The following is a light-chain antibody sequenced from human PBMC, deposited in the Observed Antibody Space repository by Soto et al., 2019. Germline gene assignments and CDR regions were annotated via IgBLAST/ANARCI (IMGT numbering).Light chain of an antibody. Sequence: QSFLTQPRSVSGSPGRSVTISCTGTSSDVGGHDYVSWYQQHPGKAPKVMIYDVSKRPSGVPDRFSGSKSGNTASLTISGLQAEDEADYYCCSYAGGYIYVFGTGTKVTVL. CDR3: CSYAGGYIYV. V-gene: IGLV2-11*01. CDR1: SSDVGGHDY. CDR2: DVS. J-gene: IGLJ1*01.